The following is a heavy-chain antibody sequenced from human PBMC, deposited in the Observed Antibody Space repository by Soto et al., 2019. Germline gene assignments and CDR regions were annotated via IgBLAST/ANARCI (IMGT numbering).Heavy chain of an antibody. CDR2: IDPSDSYT. Sequence: GESLKSYCKGSGYSFTSYWISWVRQMPGKGLEWMGRIDPSDSYTNYSPSFQGHVTISADKSISTAYLQWSSLKASDTAMYYCARHEQFYYYYYGMDVWGQGTAVTVSS. CDR3: ARHEQFYYYYYGMDV. CDR1: GYSFTSYW. J-gene: IGHJ6*02. D-gene: IGHD4-4*01. V-gene: IGHV5-10-1*01.